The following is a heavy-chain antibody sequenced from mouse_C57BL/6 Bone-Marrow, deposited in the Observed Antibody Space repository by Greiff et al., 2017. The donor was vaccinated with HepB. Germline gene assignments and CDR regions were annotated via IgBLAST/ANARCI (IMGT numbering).Heavy chain of an antibody. Sequence: VKLMESGAELVKPGASVKISCKASGYAFSSYWMNWVKQRPGKGLEWIGQIYPGDGDTNYNGKFKGKATLTADKSSSTAYMQLSSLTSEDSAVYFCAIYYDYDGRVYYAMDYWGQGTSVTVSS. V-gene: IGHV1-80*01. J-gene: IGHJ4*01. CDR2: IYPGDGDT. D-gene: IGHD2-4*01. CDR3: AIYYDYDGRVYYAMDY. CDR1: GYAFSSYW.